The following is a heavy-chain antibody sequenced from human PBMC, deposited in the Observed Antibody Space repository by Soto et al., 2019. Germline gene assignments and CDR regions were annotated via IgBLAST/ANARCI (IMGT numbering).Heavy chain of an antibody. CDR3: ARALPNWPRIGGRGNTGFDV. CDR1: GDSVSSNSAA. V-gene: IGHV6-1*01. J-gene: IGHJ3*01. CDR2: TYYRSKWYS. Sequence: QVHLQQSGPGLVKPSQTLSLTCGISGDSVSSNSAAWNWIRQSPSRGLECLGRTYYRSKWYSDYAVSVKGRILINPDTSKNQFSLQLNSVTPEDTAVYLCARALPNWPRIGGRGNTGFDVWGQGTMVTVST. D-gene: IGHD1-1*01.